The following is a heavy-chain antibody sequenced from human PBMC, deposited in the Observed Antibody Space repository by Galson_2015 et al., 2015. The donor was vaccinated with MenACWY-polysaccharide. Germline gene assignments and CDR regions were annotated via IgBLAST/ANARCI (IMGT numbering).Heavy chain of an antibody. CDR2: IYYSGSR. D-gene: IGHD1-26*01. CDR3: ARHGGIVGDTGRDAFDI. V-gene: IGHV4-59*08. CDR1: GGSIRSYF. Sequence: ETLSLTCTVSGGSIRSYFWSYIRQPPGKGLEWIGYIYYSGSRNYTPSLRSRVSISVDTSKTQFSLKLSSVTAADTAVYYCARHGGIVGDTGRDAFDIWVQWTMVTVSS. J-gene: IGHJ3*02.